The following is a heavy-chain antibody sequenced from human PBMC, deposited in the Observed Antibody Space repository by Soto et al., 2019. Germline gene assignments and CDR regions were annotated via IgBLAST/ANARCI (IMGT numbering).Heavy chain of an antibody. J-gene: IGHJ4*02. CDR2: ISSTTHYI. CDR1: GFTFTRYS. Sequence: AGGSLRLSCXASGFTFTRYSMNWVRQAPGKGLEWVSSISSTTHYIYYADSMRGRFTISRDNAKNAVYLEMNSLRAEDTAVYYCARESEDLTSNFDYWGQGTLVTVSS. CDR3: ARESEDLTSNFDY. V-gene: IGHV3-21*06.